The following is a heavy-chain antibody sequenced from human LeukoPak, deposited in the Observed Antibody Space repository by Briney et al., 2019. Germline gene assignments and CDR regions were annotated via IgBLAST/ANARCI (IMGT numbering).Heavy chain of an antibody. CDR3: ASHRASGYSYGYDY. CDR2: ISSSGSTI. D-gene: IGHD5-18*01. V-gene: IGHV3-48*03. CDR1: GFTFSSYE. J-gene: IGHJ4*02. Sequence: PGGSLRLSCAASGFTFSSYEMNWVRQAPGKGLEWVSYISSSGSTIYYADSVKGRFTISRDNAKNSLYLQMNSLRAEDTAVYYCASHRASGYSYGYDYWGQGTPVTVSS.